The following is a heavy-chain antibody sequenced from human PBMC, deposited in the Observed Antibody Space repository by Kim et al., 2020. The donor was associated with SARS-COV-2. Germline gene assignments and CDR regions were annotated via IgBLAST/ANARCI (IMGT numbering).Heavy chain of an antibody. J-gene: IGHJ4*02. D-gene: IGHD3-9*01. V-gene: IGHV4-39*01. Sequence: LKSRVTISVDTSKNQFSLKLSSVTAADTAVYYCARLDYDILTGYLSGFDYWGQGTLVTVSS. CDR3: ARLDYDILTGYLSGFDY.